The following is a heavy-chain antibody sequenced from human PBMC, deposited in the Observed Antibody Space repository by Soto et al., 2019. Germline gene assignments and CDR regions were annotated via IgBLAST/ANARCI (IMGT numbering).Heavy chain of an antibody. D-gene: IGHD2-2*02. J-gene: IGHJ4*01. V-gene: IGHV1-69*06. CDR2: IIPIFNST. CDR3: AREGRGKKAGYNGLVSLGY. Sequence: QVQLVQSGAEVKTPGSSLKVSCKVSGSRFSNYVISWVRQAPGHGLEWLVRIIPIFNSTKYAQNFQGRVTITADKSTSTASLEWSSLRYDDTAVYYCAREGRGKKAGYNGLVSLGYWGHGTLVTVSS. CDR1: GSRFSNYV.